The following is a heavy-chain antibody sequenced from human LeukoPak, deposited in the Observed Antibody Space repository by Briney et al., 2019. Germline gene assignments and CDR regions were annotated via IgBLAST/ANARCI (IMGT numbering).Heavy chain of an antibody. CDR1: GGSISSGGYY. D-gene: IGHD3-10*01. CDR2: IYYSGST. Sequence: SGTLSLTCTVSGGSISSGGYYWSWIRQHPGKGLEWIGYIYYSGSTYYNPSLKSRVTISVDTSKNQFSLKLSSVTAADTAVYYCARDRGVRGVGAFDIWGQGTMVTVSS. J-gene: IGHJ3*02. V-gene: IGHV4-31*03. CDR3: ARDRGVRGVGAFDI.